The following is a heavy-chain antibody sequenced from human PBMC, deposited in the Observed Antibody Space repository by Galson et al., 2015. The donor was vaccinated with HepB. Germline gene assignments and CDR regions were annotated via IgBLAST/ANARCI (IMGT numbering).Heavy chain of an antibody. CDR3: AREAYSSSWYNYGMDV. D-gene: IGHD6-13*01. CDR2: ISSSSSTI. V-gene: IGHV3-48*01. J-gene: IGHJ6*02. CDR1: GFTFSSYS. Sequence: SLRLSCAASGFTFSSYSMNWVRQAPGKGLEWVSYISSSSSTIYYADSVKGRFTISRDNAKNSLYLQMNSLRAEDTAVYYCAREAYSSSWYNYGMDVWGQGTTVTVSS.